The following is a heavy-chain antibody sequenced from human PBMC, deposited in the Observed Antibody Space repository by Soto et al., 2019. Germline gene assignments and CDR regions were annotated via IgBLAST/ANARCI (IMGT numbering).Heavy chain of an antibody. J-gene: IGHJ4*02. CDR2: INPSGGST. Sequence: ASVKVSCKAIGYRFTSHYMHWVRQAPGQGLEWMGIINPSGGSTSYAQKFQGRVTMTRDTSTSTVYMELSSLRSEDTAVYYCARAGTGTLDYWGQGTLVTVSS. D-gene: IGHD1-1*01. V-gene: IGHV1-46*01. CDR1: GYRFTSHY. CDR3: ARAGTGTLDY.